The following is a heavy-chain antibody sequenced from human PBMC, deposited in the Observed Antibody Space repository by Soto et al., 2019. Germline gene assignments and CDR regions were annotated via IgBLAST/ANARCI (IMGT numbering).Heavy chain of an antibody. CDR1: GGSISSSNW. CDR3: ASLYSSFDYYYYGMDV. J-gene: IGHJ6*02. CDR2: IYHSGST. D-gene: IGHD6-6*01. Sequence: PSETLSLTCAVSGGSISSSNWWSWVRQPPGKGLEWIGEIYHSGSTNYNPSLKSRVTISVDKSKNQFSLKLSSVTAADTAVYYCASLYSSFDYYYYGMDVWGQGTTVTVYS. V-gene: IGHV4-4*02.